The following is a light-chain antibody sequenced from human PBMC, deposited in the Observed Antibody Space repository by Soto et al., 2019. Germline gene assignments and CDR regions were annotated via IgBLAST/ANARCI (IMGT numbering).Light chain of an antibody. V-gene: IGLV2-14*01. CDR3: SSYTGSSTLYV. CDR2: EVT. J-gene: IGLJ1*01. CDR1: SSDVGAYNY. Sequence: QSVLTRPASVSGSPGQSITISCTGTSSDVGAYNYVSWYQQYPGKAPRLMISEVTSRPSGISNRFSGSKSGNSASLTISGLQAEDEADYYCSSYTGSSTLYVFGTGTKVTVL.